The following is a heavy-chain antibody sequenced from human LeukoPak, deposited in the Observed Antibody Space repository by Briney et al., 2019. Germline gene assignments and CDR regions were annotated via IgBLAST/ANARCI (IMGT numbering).Heavy chain of an antibody. Sequence: PGGSLRLSCAASGFTFTNFWMNWLRQAPGKGLEWVANIKQDGGAKNYVDSVKGRFTISRDNAKNSLYLQMNNLRVEDTAVYYCARDHKGGRGYSYGTGGYFDYWGQGTLVTVSS. CDR2: IKQDGGAK. D-gene: IGHD5-18*01. CDR3: ARDHKGGRGYSYGTGGYFDY. CDR1: GFTFTNFW. V-gene: IGHV3-7*01. J-gene: IGHJ4*02.